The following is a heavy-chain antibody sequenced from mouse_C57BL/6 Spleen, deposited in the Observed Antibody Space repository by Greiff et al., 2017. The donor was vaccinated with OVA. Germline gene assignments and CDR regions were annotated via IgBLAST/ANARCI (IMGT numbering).Heavy chain of an antibody. CDR1: GYAFSSSW. Sequence: VQVVESGPELVKPGASVKISCKASGYAFSSSWMNWVKQRPGKGLEWIGRIYPGDGDTNYNGKFKGKATLTADKSSSTAYMQLSSLTSEDSAVYFCARGGNFFAYWGQGTLVTVSA. V-gene: IGHV1-82*01. D-gene: IGHD2-1*01. J-gene: IGHJ3*01. CDR2: IYPGDGDT. CDR3: ARGGNFFAY.